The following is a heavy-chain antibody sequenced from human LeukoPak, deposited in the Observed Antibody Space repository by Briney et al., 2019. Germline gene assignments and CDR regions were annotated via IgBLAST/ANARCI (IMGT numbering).Heavy chain of an antibody. D-gene: IGHD3-3*01. Sequence: GGSLRLSCAASGFTFSSFGVHWVRQAPGKGLEWVAVIWYDGSNKYYADSVKGRFTISRDNSKNTLYLQMNSLRAEDTAVYYCARGADVDFWSGYYYYYYGMDVWGQGTTVTVSS. CDR1: GFTFSSFG. CDR3: ARGADVDFWSGYYYYYYGMDV. CDR2: IWYDGSNK. V-gene: IGHV3-33*01. J-gene: IGHJ6*02.